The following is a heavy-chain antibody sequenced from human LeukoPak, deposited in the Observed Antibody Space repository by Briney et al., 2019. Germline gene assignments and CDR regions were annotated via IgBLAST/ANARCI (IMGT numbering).Heavy chain of an antibody. CDR1: GGTFSSYA. Sequence: GASVKVSCKASGGTFSSYAISWVRQAPGQGLEWMGGIIPIFGTANYAQKFQGRVTITTDESTNTAYMELSSLRSEDTAVYYCARSLGYQLPLDYWGQGTLVTVSS. V-gene: IGHV1-69*05. D-gene: IGHD2-2*01. J-gene: IGHJ4*02. CDR3: ARSLGYQLPLDY. CDR2: IIPIFGTA.